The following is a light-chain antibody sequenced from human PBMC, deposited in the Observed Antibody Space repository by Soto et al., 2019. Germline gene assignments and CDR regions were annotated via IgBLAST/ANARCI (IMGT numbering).Light chain of an antibody. CDR2: GVS. V-gene: IGKV3-15*01. CDR3: QQYNNRYT. CDR1: QSLSGN. J-gene: IGKJ2*01. Sequence: IVMTQSPATLSVSPGERATLSCRASQSLSGNLAWYQHKPGQAPRLLISGVSTRATGIPARFSGSGSGTEFTLTISSLQSEDFAVYYCQQYNNRYTFGQGTKLEIK.